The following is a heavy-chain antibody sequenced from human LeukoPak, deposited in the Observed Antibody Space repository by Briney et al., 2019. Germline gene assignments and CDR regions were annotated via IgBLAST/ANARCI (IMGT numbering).Heavy chain of an antibody. CDR2: IYHSGST. J-gene: IGHJ1*01. CDR3: ARGGAARLHFQN. V-gene: IGHV4-59*01. CDR1: GGSISTYY. D-gene: IGHD6-6*01. Sequence: SETLSLTCTVSGGSISTYYWNWIRQPPGEGLEWIGYIYHSGSTNYNPSLQSRVIISVDTSKNQFSLNLNSVTAADTAVYYCARGGAARLHFQNWGQGTLVTVSS.